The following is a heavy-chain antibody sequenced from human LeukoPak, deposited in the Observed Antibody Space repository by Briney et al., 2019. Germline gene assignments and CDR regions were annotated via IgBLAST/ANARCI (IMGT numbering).Heavy chain of an antibody. J-gene: IGHJ4*02. CDR2: INHSGST. V-gene: IGHV4-34*01. Sequence: SETLSLTCTVSGGSISSYYWSWIRQPPGKGLEWIGEINHSGSTNYNPSLKSRATISVDTSKNQFSLKLSSVTAADTAVYYCASLGGSGYPSPLDYWGQGTLVTVSS. D-gene: IGHD5-12*01. CDR1: GGSISSYY. CDR3: ASLGGSGYPSPLDY.